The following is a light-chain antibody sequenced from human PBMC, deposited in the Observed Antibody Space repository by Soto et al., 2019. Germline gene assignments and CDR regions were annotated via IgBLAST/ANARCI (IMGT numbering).Light chain of an antibody. CDR3: QQYGSSPLFT. J-gene: IGKJ3*01. Sequence: EIVWTQSPGTLSLSPGERATLSCRASQSVSSRYLAWYQQKPGQAPRLLIHGASSRATGIPDRFSGSGSGTDFTLTISSLEPEDFAVYYCQQYGSSPLFTFGPGTKVDIK. V-gene: IGKV3-20*01. CDR2: GAS. CDR1: QSVSSRY.